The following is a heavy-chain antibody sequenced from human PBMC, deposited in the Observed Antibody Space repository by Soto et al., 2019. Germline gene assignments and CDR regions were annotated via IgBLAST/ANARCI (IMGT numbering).Heavy chain of an antibody. CDR3: ARPLSGSYYFDY. CDR1: GGSISSSSYY. V-gene: IGHV4-39*01. Sequence: SETLSLTXTVSGGSISSSSYYWGWIRQPPGKGLEWIGSIYYSGSTYYNPSLKSRVTISVDTSKNQFSLKLSSVTAADTAVYYCARPLSGSYYFDYWGQGTLVTVSS. CDR2: IYYSGST. J-gene: IGHJ4*02. D-gene: IGHD1-26*01.